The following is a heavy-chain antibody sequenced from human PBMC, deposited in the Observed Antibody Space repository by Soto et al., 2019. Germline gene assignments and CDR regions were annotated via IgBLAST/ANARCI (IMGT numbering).Heavy chain of an antibody. D-gene: IGHD5-18*01. V-gene: IGHV4-34*01. CDR1: GGSFSGYY. Sequence: QVQLQQWGAGLLKPSETLSLTCAVYGGSFSGYYWSWIRQPPGKGLEWIGEINHSGSTNYNPSLKCRVTISLDTSKNQFFLKLSSVTAADTAVYYCARGYTAMALDYWGQGTLVTVSS. CDR2: INHSGST. CDR3: ARGYTAMALDY. J-gene: IGHJ4*02.